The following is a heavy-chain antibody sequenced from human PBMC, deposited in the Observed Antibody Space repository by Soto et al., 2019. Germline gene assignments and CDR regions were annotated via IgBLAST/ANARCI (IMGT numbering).Heavy chain of an antibody. CDR1: GFTFIGYW. Sequence: EVQLVESGGGVVQPGGSLRLSCAASGFTFIGYWMHWVRQGPGKGLVWVARINNDGIDTTYADSVKGRFTISRDNTKNMVYLDMISLRADDTAVYYCARDGSMVRERWFDPWGQGTLVTVSS. V-gene: IGHV3-74*03. CDR2: INNDGIDT. CDR3: ARDGSMVRERWFDP. D-gene: IGHD3-10*01. J-gene: IGHJ5*02.